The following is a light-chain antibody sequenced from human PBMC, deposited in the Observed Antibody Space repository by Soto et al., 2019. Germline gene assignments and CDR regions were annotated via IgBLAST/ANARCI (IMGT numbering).Light chain of an antibody. Sequence: EIVLTQSPATLSLSPGERATLSCRASQSVRTYLGWYQQKPGQAPRLLIYDASNRATGIPARFSGSGSGTDFTLTISSLEPEDFAVYYCQQYNNWWTFGQGTKVDIK. CDR2: DAS. V-gene: IGKV3-11*01. CDR1: QSVRTY. J-gene: IGKJ1*01. CDR3: QQYNNWWT.